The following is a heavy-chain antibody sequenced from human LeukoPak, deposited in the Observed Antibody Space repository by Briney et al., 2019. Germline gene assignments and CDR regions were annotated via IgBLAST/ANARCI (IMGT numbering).Heavy chain of an antibody. J-gene: IGHJ4*02. CDR1: GITLSNYG. CDR2: ISDSGGRT. CDR3: AKRGVVIRVILVGFHKEAYYFDS. D-gene: IGHD3-22*01. Sequence: GGSLRLSCAVSGITLSNYGMSWVRQAPGKELEWVAGISDSGGRTKYADSVKGRFTISRDNSKNTLYLQKNSVRAEDTAVYFCAKRGVVIRVILVGFHKEAYYFDSWGQGALVTVSS. V-gene: IGHV3-23*01.